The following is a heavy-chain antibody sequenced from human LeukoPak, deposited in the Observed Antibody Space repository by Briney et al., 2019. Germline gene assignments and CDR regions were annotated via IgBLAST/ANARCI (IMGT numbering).Heavy chain of an antibody. Sequence: GESLKISCKGTGYRFINYWIGWVRQMPGKGLEWTGIIYPDDPDIRYSPSFQGQVTISADRSISIAYLQWNSLKASDTAMYYCARQTLGVRGGEWDYWGQGTLVTVSS. D-gene: IGHD3-10*01. CDR1: GYRFINYW. J-gene: IGHJ4*02. CDR3: ARQTLGVRGGEWDY. V-gene: IGHV5-51*01. CDR2: IYPDDPDI.